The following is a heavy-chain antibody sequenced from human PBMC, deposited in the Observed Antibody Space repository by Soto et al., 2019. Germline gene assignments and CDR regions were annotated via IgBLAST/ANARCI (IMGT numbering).Heavy chain of an antibody. J-gene: IGHJ3*02. Sequence: ASVKVSCKASGYTFTRSGISWVRQAPGQGLEWMGWISAYNGNTNYAQKLQGRVTMATDTSTSTAYMELRSLRSDDTAVYYCARRGSGWFDAFDIWGQGTMVTVSS. D-gene: IGHD6-19*01. V-gene: IGHV1-18*01. CDR2: ISAYNGNT. CDR3: ARRGSGWFDAFDI. CDR1: GYTFTRSG.